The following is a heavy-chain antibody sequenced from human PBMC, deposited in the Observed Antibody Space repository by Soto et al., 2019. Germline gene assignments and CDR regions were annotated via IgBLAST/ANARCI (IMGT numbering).Heavy chain of an antibody. Sequence: QLQLQESGSGLVKPSQTLSLTCAVSGGSISSGGYSWSWIRQPPGQGLEWIAYIYHSVSTYYNPSLKRRVTISVDMSKNQFSLKLSSVTAADTAVYYCDRVPDYWGQGTLVNVSS. J-gene: IGHJ4*02. CDR3: DRVPDY. CDR1: GGSISSGGYS. V-gene: IGHV4-30-2*01. CDR2: IYHSVST.